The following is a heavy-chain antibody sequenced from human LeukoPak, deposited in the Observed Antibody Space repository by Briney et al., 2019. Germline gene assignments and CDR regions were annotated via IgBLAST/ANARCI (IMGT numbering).Heavy chain of an antibody. D-gene: IGHD3-10*01. V-gene: IGHV4-31*03. CDR2: IYYSGST. CDR1: GGSISSGGYY. J-gene: IGHJ5*02. Sequence: PSQTLSLTCTVSGGSISSGGYYWSWIRQHPGKGLEWIGYIYYSGSTYYNPSLKSRVTISVDTSKNQFSLKLSSVTAADTAVYYCASGRITMVRGAHPWGQGTLVTVSS. CDR3: ASGRITMVRGAHP.